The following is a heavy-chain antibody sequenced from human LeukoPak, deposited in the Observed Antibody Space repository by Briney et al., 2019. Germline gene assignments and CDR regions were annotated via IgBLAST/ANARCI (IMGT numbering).Heavy chain of an antibody. CDR1: GYTVSDYT. J-gene: IGHJ1*01. V-gene: IGHV3-48*01. CDR3: ERDLDH. CDR2: ISSGGSVM. Sequence: GGSQRLSCGASGYTVSDYTMNWVRQAPGKGPEWISYISSGGSVMHYADSVKGRFTISRDNVENSLYLQMNSLRVEDTAVYYCERDLDHWGQDLMVTVSS. D-gene: IGHD3-9*01.